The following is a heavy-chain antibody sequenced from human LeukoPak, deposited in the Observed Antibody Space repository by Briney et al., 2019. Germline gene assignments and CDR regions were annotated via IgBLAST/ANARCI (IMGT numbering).Heavy chain of an antibody. CDR2: ISADGKA. D-gene: IGHD1-26*01. J-gene: IGHJ6*02. V-gene: IGHV3-43*02. Sequence: GGSLRLSCAASGFTFSSYAMHWVRQRPGKGLEWVGVISADGKADHADAVKGRFTVSRDNSKDSLSLQMSSLRDEDTALYYCATWAFYHDLDVWGQGTTVIVSS. CDR1: GFTFSSYA. CDR3: ATWAFYHDLDV.